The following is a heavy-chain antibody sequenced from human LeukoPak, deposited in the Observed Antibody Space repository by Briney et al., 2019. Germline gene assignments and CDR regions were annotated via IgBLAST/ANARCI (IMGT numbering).Heavy chain of an antibody. CDR3: ARAMRGYSYILEY. V-gene: IGHV3-53*01. CDR2: IYSGGST. Sequence: PGGSLRLSCAASGFIVSSSYMSWVRQAPGKGLEWGSVIYSGGSTYYADSVKGRFTISRDNSKNTLYLQMNSLRAEDTAVYYCARAMRGYSYILEYWGQGTLVTVSS. J-gene: IGHJ4*02. CDR1: GFIVSSSY. D-gene: IGHD5-18*01.